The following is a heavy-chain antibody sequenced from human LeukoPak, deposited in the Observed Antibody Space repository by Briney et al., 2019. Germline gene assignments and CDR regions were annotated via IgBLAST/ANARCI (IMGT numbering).Heavy chain of an antibody. J-gene: IGHJ3*02. D-gene: IGHD3-22*01. Sequence: GGSLRLSCAASGFTFSSYAMSWVRQAPGKGLEWVSAISGSGGSTYYADSVKGRFTISRDNSKNTLYLQMNSLRAEDTAVYYCARVRYSSGYYWDGAFDIWGQGTMVTVSS. V-gene: IGHV3-23*01. CDR1: GFTFSSYA. CDR2: ISGSGGST. CDR3: ARVRYSSGYYWDGAFDI.